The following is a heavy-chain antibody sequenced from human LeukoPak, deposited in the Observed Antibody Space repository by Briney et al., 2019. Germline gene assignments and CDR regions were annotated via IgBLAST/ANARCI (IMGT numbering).Heavy chain of an antibody. D-gene: IGHD3-22*01. J-gene: IGHJ4*02. V-gene: IGHV3-74*01. CDR3: ARDSTTRGYYYDSSGSSPYDY. CDR1: GFTFSSYS. Sequence: PGGSLRLSCAASGFTFSSYSMHWVRQARGEGLMRVSRLKRDRSSTGYADSVKGRFTISRDSSKNTLFLHMNTLRAEDTAVYYCARDSTTRGYYYDSSGSSPYDYWGQGTLVTVSS. CDR2: LKRDRSST.